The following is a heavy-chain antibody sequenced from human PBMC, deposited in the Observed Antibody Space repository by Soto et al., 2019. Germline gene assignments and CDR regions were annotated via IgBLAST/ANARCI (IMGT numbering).Heavy chain of an antibody. CDR2: IYYSGST. Sequence: SETLSLTCTVSGGSISSYYWSWIRQPPGKGLEWIGYIYYSGSTNYNPSLKSRVTISVDTSKNQFSLKLSSVTAADTAVYYCARFPGEARTRFDYWGQGTLVTVSS. V-gene: IGHV4-59*01. J-gene: IGHJ4*02. CDR1: GGSISSYY. D-gene: IGHD1-26*01. CDR3: ARFPGEARTRFDY.